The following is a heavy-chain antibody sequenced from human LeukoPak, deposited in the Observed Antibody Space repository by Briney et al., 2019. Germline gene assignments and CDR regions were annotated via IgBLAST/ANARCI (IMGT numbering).Heavy chain of an antibody. V-gene: IGHV3-23*01. CDR2: ISGSGGST. J-gene: IGHJ4*02. CDR3: AKVRVSSSAYFDY. CDR1: GFTFNNYA. Sequence: GGSLKLSCAASGFTFNNYAMSWVRQAPGKGLEWVSTISGSGGSTYYADSVKGRFTISRDNSKNTLYLQMNSLRAEDTAVYYCAKVRVSSSAYFDYWGQGTLVTVSS. D-gene: IGHD6-6*01.